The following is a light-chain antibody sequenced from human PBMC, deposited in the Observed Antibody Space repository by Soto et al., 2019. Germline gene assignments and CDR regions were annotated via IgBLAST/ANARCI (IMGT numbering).Light chain of an antibody. CDR1: QSVSSNN. CDR3: QQYGRSPFT. J-gene: IGKJ3*01. CDR2: GAS. V-gene: IGKV3-20*01. Sequence: EIVLTQSPGTLSSSPGERATLSCRASQSVSSNNLAWYQQRPGQAPRVVIYGASTRATGIPERFSGSGSGTDFTLTISRLEPEDFAVYYCQQYGRSPFTFGPGTKGDIK.